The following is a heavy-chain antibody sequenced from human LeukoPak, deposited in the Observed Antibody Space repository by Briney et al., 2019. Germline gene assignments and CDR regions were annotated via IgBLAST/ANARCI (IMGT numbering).Heavy chain of an antibody. CDR2: IIPIFGTA. CDR3: ARDHYDFWSGYSSSFDY. D-gene: IGHD3-3*01. V-gene: IGHV1-69*13. CDR1: GGTFSSYA. J-gene: IGHJ4*02. Sequence: SVKVSCKASGGTFSSYATSWVRQAPGQGLEWMGGIIPIFGTANYAQKFQGRVTITADESTSTAYMELSSLRSEDTAVYYCARDHYDFWSGYSSSFDYWGQGTLVTVSS.